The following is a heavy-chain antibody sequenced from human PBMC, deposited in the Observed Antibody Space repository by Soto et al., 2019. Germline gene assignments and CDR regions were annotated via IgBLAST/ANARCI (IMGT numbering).Heavy chain of an antibody. Sequence: LSLTCTVSGGSISSYYWSWIRQPPGKGLEWIGYMYNTGSTIYNPSLKSRVTISVDTSKNQFSLKLSSVTAADTAVYYCARHSTGYYLPDYWGPGTLVTVSS. V-gene: IGHV4-59*08. CDR2: MYNTGST. CDR3: ARHSTGYYLPDY. D-gene: IGHD3-22*01. CDR1: GGSISSYY. J-gene: IGHJ4*02.